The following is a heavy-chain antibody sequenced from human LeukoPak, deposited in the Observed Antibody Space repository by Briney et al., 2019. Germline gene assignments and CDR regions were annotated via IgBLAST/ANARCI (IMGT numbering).Heavy chain of an antibody. CDR3: AKAVGICPGLVVKSYFDY. CDR2: ISGSGGST. V-gene: IGHV3-23*01. J-gene: IGHJ4*02. D-gene: IGHD2-2*01. Sequence: GGSLRLSCAASGFTFSSYAMSWVRQAPGKGLEWVSAISGSGGSTYYADSVKGRFTISRDNSKNTLYLQMNSLRAEDTAVYYCAKAVGICPGLVVKSYFDYWGQGTLVTVSS. CDR1: GFTFSSYA.